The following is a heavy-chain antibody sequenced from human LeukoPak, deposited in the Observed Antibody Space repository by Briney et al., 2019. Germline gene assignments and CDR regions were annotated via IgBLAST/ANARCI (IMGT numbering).Heavy chain of an antibody. CDR1: GFTFCDYF. J-gene: IGHJ4*02. CDR3: STGSGWYSPDY. V-gene: IGHV3-49*04. D-gene: IGHD6-19*01. Sequence: GGSLRLSCTASGFTFCDYFMTWVRQAPGEGLEWVGFIRSKAYGGTTDYAASAKSRFTISRDDSKSIAYLQMNSLKTEDTAVYYCSTGSGWYSPDYWGQGTLVTVSS. CDR2: IRSKAYGGTT.